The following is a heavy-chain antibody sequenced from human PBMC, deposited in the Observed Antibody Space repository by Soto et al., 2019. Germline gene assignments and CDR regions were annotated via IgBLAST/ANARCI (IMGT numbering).Heavy chain of an antibody. Sequence: ASVKVSCKASGYTFTGYYMHWVRQAPGQGLEWMGWINPNSGGTNYAQKFQGWVTMTTDTSTATAYIELRSLKSDDAAVYYCARDFVPAYSGFSDYWGQGSLVTVS. D-gene: IGHD5-12*01. CDR3: ARDFVPAYSGFSDY. CDR1: GYTFTGYY. J-gene: IGHJ4*02. CDR2: INPNSGGT. V-gene: IGHV1-2*04.